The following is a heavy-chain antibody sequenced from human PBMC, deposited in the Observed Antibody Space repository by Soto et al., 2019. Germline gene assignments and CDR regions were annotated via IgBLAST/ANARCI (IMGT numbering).Heavy chain of an antibody. CDR1: GGTFSKYA. J-gene: IGHJ6*02. CDR3: ARPLRDRNYYYGMAV. CDR2: TIPMFGTP. Sequence: QVQLVQSWAEMQQPGASLRVSCKASGGTFSKYAFSWVRQAPGQGLEWLGGTIPMFGTPNYAQKFQGRVAISADESTATVYMELSSLRSEDTAVYFCARPLRDRNYYYGMAVWGQGTTVTVSS. V-gene: IGHV1-69*01. D-gene: IGHD3-22*01.